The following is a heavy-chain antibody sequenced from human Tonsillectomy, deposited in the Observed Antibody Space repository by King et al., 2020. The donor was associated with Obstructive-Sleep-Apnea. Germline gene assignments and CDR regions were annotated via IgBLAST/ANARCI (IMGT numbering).Heavy chain of an antibody. CDR1: GGRGRREG. CDR2: RKREGRRT. D-gene: IGHD6-13*01. Sequence: GKRGEEGGGGGKKGGARRRAGEEEGGRGRREGRKGGREEKGKGGGGGEGRKREGRRTRYEEGGKGGCTISRENAKNTLYLQMNSLRAEDTAVYYCARDLDQYSSSCGYWGQGTLVTVSS. J-gene: IGHJ4*02. V-gene: IGHV3-74*01. CDR3: ARDLDQYSSSCGY.